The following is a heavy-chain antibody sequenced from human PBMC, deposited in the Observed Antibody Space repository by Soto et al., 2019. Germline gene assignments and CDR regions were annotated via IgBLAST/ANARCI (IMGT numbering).Heavy chain of an antibody. J-gene: IGHJ2*01. CDR2: IIPALGTA. CDR1: GGTFSSHT. CDR3: ARPDFGDDWYFAL. D-gene: IGHD4-17*01. Sequence: QDQLVQSGAEVKKPGSSVKVSCKASGGTFSSHTFSWVRQAPGQGLEWMGRIIPALGTATYAQKFQGRVTITADESATTVYMELNSLRSEDTAVYYCARPDFGDDWYFALWGRGTLVTVSS. V-gene: IGHV1-69*08.